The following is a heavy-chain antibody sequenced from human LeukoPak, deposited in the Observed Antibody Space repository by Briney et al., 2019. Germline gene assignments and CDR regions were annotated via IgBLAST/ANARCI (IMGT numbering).Heavy chain of an antibody. D-gene: IGHD6-19*01. CDR2: ISGSGGST. CDR3: AKDRSEFDSSGWYRYWFDP. J-gene: IGHJ5*02. CDR1: GFTFSSYA. V-gene: IGHV3-23*01. Sequence: GGSLRLSCAASGFTFSSYAMSWVHQAPGKGLEWVSAISGSGGSTYYADSVKGRFTISRDNSKNTLYLQMNSLRAEDTAVYYCAKDRSEFDSSGWYRYWFDPWGQGTLVTVSS.